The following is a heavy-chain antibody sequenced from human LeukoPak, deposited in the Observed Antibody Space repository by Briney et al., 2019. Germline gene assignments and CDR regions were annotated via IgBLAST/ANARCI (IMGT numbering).Heavy chain of an antibody. CDR2: IYYSGST. V-gene: IGHV4-59*01. Sequence: SETLSLTCTVSGGSLSSSYWSSIRQPPGKGLEWIGYIYYSGSTNYNPSLKSRVTISVDTSKNQLSLKLSSVTAADTAVHFCAGGLAAAGFDYWGQGTLVTVSS. CDR3: AGGLAAAGFDY. D-gene: IGHD6-13*01. J-gene: IGHJ4*02. CDR1: GGSLSSSY.